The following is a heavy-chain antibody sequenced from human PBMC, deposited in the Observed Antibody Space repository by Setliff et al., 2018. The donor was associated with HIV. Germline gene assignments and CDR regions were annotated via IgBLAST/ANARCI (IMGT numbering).Heavy chain of an antibody. D-gene: IGHD1-1*01. J-gene: IGHJ3*02. CDR3: AKCLGWLQLGSVFDI. V-gene: IGHV3-23*01. CDR1: GFTFSSYA. CDR2: ISGSGGST. Sequence: PGGSLRLSCAASGFTFSSYAMSWVRQAPGKGLEWVSAISGSGGSTYYADSVKGLFTISRDNSKNTLYLQMNSLRAEDTAVYYCAKCLGWLQLGSVFDIWGQGTMVTVSS.